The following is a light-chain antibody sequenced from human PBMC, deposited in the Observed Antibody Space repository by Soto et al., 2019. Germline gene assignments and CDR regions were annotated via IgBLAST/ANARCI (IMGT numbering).Light chain of an antibody. J-gene: IGKJ1*01. CDR3: QQYDRSPPWP. V-gene: IGKV3-20*01. Sequence: EIVLTQSPATLSLSPGETATLSCRASQSVDRKYLAWYQQKPGQAPSLLIYAASTRATGIPDRFSDAGSGTDFTIIIRRLEPEDFAVYYCQQYDRSPPWPFGPGTRV. CDR1: QSVDRKY. CDR2: AAS.